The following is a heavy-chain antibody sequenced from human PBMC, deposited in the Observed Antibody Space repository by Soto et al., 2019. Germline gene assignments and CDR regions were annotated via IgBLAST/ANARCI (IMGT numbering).Heavy chain of an antibody. V-gene: IGHV4-61*01. J-gene: IGHJ4*02. CDR3: ARAGVVYYDSSGYAVGDYFDY. CDR1: GGAVSSGSYY. Sequence: PSETLSLTRTVTGGAVSSGSYYRSVIRQPPRKAIVWIGYIYYSGSTNYNPSLKSRVTISVDTSKNQFSLKLSSVTAADTAVYYCARAGVVYYDSSGYAVGDYFDYWGPGTQVTVS. CDR2: IYYSGST. D-gene: IGHD3-22*01.